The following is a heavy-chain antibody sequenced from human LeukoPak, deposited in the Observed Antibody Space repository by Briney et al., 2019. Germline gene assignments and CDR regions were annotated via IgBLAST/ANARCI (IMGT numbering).Heavy chain of an antibody. CDR2: ISWNSGSI. Sequence: GGSLRLSCAASGFTFDDYAMHWVRQPPGKGLEWVSGISWNSGSIGYADSVKGRFTISRDNAKNSLYLQMNSLRVEDTAVYHCARGAGSSWYFYFDYWGQGTLVTVSS. V-gene: IGHV3-9*01. D-gene: IGHD6-13*01. CDR1: GFTFDDYA. CDR3: ARGAGSSWYFYFDY. J-gene: IGHJ4*02.